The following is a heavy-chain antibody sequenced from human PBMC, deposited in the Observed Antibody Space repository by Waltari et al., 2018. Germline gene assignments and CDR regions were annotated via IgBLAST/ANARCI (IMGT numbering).Heavy chain of an antibody. J-gene: IGHJ6*02. CDR2: IDLNSGDT. Sequence: QVQLVQSGAEVKMPGDSVKVSCTASGYTFTAYYLQGVRPAPGQGLEWVGRIDLNSGDTNFAEKFLGRVTMTRDTSITTAYLELRRLRSDDTAIYHCSRDCTGGSCYGLTYGMDVWGQGTLVSVSS. CDR1: GYTFTAYY. V-gene: IGHV1-2*02. D-gene: IGHD2-15*01. CDR3: SRDCTGGSCYGLTYGMDV.